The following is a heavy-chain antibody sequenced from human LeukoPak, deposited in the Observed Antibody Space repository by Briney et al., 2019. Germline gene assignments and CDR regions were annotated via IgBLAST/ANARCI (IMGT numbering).Heavy chain of an antibody. CDR2: INWNGGST. V-gene: IGHV3-20*04. J-gene: IGHJ4*02. CDR3: ARDWPDIVVVPATAFDY. D-gene: IGHD2-2*01. Sequence: PGGSLRLSCAASGFTFDDYGMCWVRQAPGKGLEWVSGINWNGGSTGYADSVKGRFTISRDNAKNPLYLQMNSLRAEDTALYYCARDWPDIVVVPATAFDYWGQGTLVTVSS. CDR1: GFTFDDYG.